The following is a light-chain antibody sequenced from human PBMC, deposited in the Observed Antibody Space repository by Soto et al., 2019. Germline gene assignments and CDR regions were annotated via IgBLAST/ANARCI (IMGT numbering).Light chain of an antibody. Sequence: DIVMTQSPDSLAVSLGERATINCKSNDSVLYGSNNRNYLAWYQQKPGQPPKLLIHWASTRESGVPDRFSGGRSGTDFTLTICSLQAEDVAVYYCQQYLNRPYTFGQGTKLEIK. J-gene: IGKJ2*01. CDR3: QQYLNRPYT. V-gene: IGKV4-1*01. CDR2: WAS. CDR1: DSVLYGSNNRNY.